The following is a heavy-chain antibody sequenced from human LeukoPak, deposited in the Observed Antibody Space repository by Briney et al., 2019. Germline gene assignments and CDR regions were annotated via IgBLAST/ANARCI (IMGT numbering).Heavy chain of an antibody. CDR1: GGSISSYY. D-gene: IGHD5-18*01. J-gene: IGHJ4*02. V-gene: IGHV4-59*01. Sequence: SETLSLTCTVSGGSISSYYWSWIRQPPGKGLEWIGYIYYSGSTNYNPSLKSRVTISVDTSKNQFSLKLSSVIAADTAVYYCARATGIQLWSNFDYWGQGTLVTVSS. CDR2: IYYSGST. CDR3: ARATGIQLWSNFDY.